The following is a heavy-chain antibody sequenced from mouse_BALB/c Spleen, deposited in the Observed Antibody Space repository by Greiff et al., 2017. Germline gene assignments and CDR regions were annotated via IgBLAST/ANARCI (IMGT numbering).Heavy chain of an antibody. V-gene: IGHV2-6-7*01. CDR3: ARGDYDGYYGWFAY. CDR1: GFSLTGYG. J-gene: IGHJ3*01. D-gene: IGHD2-3*01. CDR2: IWGDGST. Sequence: VQVVESGPGLVAPSQSLSITCTVSGFSLTGYGVNWVRQPPGKGLEWLGMIWGDGSTDYNSALKSRLSISKDNSKSQVFLKMNSLQTDDTARYYCARGDYDGYYGWFAYWGQGTLVTVSA.